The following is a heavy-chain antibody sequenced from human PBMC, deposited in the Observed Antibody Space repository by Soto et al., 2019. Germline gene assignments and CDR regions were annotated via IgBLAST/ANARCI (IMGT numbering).Heavy chain of an antibody. V-gene: IGHV3-23*01. J-gene: IGHJ6*02. CDR1: GFTFSSYA. CDR2: ISGSGGST. D-gene: IGHD3-9*01. CDR3: AKVQGDWHYYYGTDV. Sequence: GGSLRLSCAASGFTFSSYAMSWVRQAPGKGLEWVSAISGSGGSTYYADSVKGRFTISRDNSKNTLYLQMNSLRAEDTAVYYCAKVQGDWHYYYGTDVWGQGTTVTVSS.